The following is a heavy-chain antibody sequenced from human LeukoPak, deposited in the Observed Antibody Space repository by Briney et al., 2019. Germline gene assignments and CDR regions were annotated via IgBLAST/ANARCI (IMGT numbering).Heavy chain of an antibody. V-gene: IGHV4-59*01. J-gene: IGHJ3*02. CDR2: IYYSGST. Sequence: GSLRLSCAASGFTFSDFYMSWIRQAPGKGLEWIGYIYYSGSTNYNPSLKSRVTISVDTSKNQFSLKLSSVTAADTAVYYCARRNPNDAFDIWGQGTMVTVSS. CDR3: ARRNPNDAFDI. CDR1: GFTFSDFY.